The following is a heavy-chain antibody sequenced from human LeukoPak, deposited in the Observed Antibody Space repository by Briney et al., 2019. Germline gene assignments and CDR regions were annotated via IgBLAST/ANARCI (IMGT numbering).Heavy chain of an antibody. J-gene: IGHJ4*02. V-gene: IGHV4-34*01. Sequence: SETLSLTCAVYGGSFRGYYWSWIRQPPGKGLEWIGEINHSGSTNYNPSLKSRVTISVDTSKNQSSLKLSSVTAADTAVYYCARGGYYYGSGSYDSDYWGQGTLVTVSS. CDR3: ARGGYYYGSGSYDSDY. CDR2: INHSGST. D-gene: IGHD3-10*01. CDR1: GGSFRGYY.